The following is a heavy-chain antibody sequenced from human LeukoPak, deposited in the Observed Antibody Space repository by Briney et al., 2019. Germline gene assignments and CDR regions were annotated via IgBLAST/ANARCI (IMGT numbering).Heavy chain of an antibody. Sequence: PGGSLRLSCAASGFTFSSYAMHWVRQAPGKGLEWVAVISYDGSNKYYADSVKGRFTISRDNSKNTLYLQMNSLRAEDTAVYYCARHHSAFDIWGQGTMVTVSS. CDR3: ARHHSAFDI. CDR1: GFTFSSYA. CDR2: ISYDGSNK. V-gene: IGHV3-30-3*01. J-gene: IGHJ3*02.